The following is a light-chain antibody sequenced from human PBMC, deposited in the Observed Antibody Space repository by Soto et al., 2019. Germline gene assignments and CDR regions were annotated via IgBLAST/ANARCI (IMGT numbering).Light chain of an antibody. V-gene: IGKV4-1*01. CDR2: WAS. J-gene: IGKJ1*01. CDR1: QSVLYSSNNKNY. CDR3: QHYYSIPRT. Sequence: DIVMTQSPDSLAVSLGERATINCKSSQSVLYSSNNKNYLAWYQQKPGQPPKLLIYWASTRESGVPDRFSGSGSGTDFTLTISSLQAEHVAVYYCQHYYSIPRTFGQGTKVDIK.